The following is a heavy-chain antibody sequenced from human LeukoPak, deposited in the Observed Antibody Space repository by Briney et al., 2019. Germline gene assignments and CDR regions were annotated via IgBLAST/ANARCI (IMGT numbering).Heavy chain of an antibody. D-gene: IGHD3-16*02. J-gene: IGHJ4*02. CDR1: GDSVSSNSAA. CDR3: ARDREYYDYVWGSYRLWFLDY. Sequence: SQTLSLTCAISGDSVSSNSAAWNWIRQSPSRGLEWLGRTYYRSKWYNDYAVSVKSRITINPDTSKNQFSLQLNSVTPEDTAVYYCARDREYYDYVWGSYRLWFLDYWGQGTLVTVSS. V-gene: IGHV6-1*01. CDR2: TYYRSKWYN.